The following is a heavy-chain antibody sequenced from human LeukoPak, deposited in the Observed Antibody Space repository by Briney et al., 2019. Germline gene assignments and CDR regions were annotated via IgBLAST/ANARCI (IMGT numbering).Heavy chain of an antibody. D-gene: IGHD6-19*01. Sequence: GGSLRLSCAASGFTFSSYWMSWVRQAPGKGLEWVANIKQDGSEKYYVDSVKGRFTISRDNAKNSLYLQMNSLRAEDTAVYYCAKGYSSGWYPPFDPWGQGTLVTVSS. CDR2: IKQDGSEK. CDR3: AKGYSSGWYPPFDP. J-gene: IGHJ5*02. V-gene: IGHV3-7*01. CDR1: GFTFSSYW.